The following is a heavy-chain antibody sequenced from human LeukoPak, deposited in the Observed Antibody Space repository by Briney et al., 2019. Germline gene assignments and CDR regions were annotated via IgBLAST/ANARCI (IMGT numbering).Heavy chain of an antibody. Sequence: SETLSLTCTVSGGSISSYYWSWIRQPPGKGLEWIGYIYYSGSTNYNPSLKSRVPMSVDTSKNQFSLKLSSVTAADTAVYYCASEAVAGNGYWGQGTLVTVSS. D-gene: IGHD6-19*01. J-gene: IGHJ4*02. CDR3: ASEAVAGNGY. V-gene: IGHV4-59*12. CDR1: GGSISSYY. CDR2: IYYSGST.